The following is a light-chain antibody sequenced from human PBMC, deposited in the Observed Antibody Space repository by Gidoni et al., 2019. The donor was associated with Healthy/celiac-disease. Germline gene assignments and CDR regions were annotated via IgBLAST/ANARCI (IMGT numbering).Light chain of an antibody. CDR2: DAS. J-gene: IGKJ1*01. CDR3: QQRSNWPWT. CDR1: QSVSSY. Sequence: VLTQSPATLSLSPGERATLSCRASQSVSSYLAWYQQKPGQAPRLLIYDASNRATGIPARFSGSGSGTDFTLTISSLEPEDFAVYYCQQRSNWPWTFGQGTKVEIK. V-gene: IGKV3-11*01.